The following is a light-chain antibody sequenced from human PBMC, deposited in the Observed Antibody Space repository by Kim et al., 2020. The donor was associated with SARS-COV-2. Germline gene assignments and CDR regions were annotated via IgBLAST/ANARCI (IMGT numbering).Light chain of an antibody. Sequence: PGKAPRLTCGGNNCGSQIVHCYQQKPGQAPVLVIYYASDRPSGIPERFSGSNSGNTATLTISRVEAGDEADYYCQVWDSSSDHRVFGGGTQLTVL. J-gene: IGLJ3*02. CDR1: NCGSQI. CDR2: YAS. CDR3: QVWDSSSDHRV. V-gene: IGLV3-21*04.